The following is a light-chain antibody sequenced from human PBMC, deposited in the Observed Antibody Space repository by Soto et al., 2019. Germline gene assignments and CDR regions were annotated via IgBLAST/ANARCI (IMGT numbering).Light chain of an antibody. CDR1: QSSSSW. Sequence: DIQMTQSPSTLSASVGDRVTITCRASQSSSSWLAWYQQKPGKAPKLLIYDASSLESGVPSRFSGSGSGTEFTLTISSLQPDDFATYYCQQYNSYWRTFGQGTKVELK. V-gene: IGKV1-5*01. J-gene: IGKJ1*01. CDR2: DAS. CDR3: QQYNSYWRT.